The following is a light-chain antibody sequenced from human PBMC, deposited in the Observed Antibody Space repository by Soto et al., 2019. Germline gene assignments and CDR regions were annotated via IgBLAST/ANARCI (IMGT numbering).Light chain of an antibody. Sequence: IVMTQSPATLSLSPGERSTLACMSSRGISSNLAWYQQKPGQAPRLLIYDASTRATGIPARFSGSGSGTEFTLTIGSLQSEDFAVYYCHQYNNWPPWTFGQGTKVDI. CDR3: HQYNNWPPWT. V-gene: IGKV3-15*01. CDR2: DAS. CDR1: RGISSN. J-gene: IGKJ1*01.